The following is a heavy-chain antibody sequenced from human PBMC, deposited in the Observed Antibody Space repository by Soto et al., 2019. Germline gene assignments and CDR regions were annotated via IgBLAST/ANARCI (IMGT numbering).Heavy chain of an antibody. V-gene: IGHV4-31*03. D-gene: IGHD2-8*01. CDR2: IYYSGST. CDR3: ARTKERYFDY. J-gene: IGHJ4*02. CDR1: GGSISSCGYY. Sequence: SETLSLTCTVSGGSISSCGYYWSWIRQHPGKGLEWIGYIYYSGSTYYNPSLKSRVTISVDTSKNQFSLKLSSVTAADTAVYYCARTKERYFDYWGQGTLVTVSS.